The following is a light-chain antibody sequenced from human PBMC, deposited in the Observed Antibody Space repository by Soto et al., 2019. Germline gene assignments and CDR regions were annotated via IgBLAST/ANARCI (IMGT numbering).Light chain of an antibody. V-gene: IGKV1-5*03. CDR2: KAS. J-gene: IGKJ1*01. CDR1: QSIRNW. Sequence: IQMTQSPSTLSASVGDRVTIACRASQSIRNWLAWYQQKPGKAPKLLIYKASTLESGVPSRFSGSGSGTEFTLTISSRQPDDFATYYCQQYNTYWTFGQGTKVEI. CDR3: QQYNTYWT.